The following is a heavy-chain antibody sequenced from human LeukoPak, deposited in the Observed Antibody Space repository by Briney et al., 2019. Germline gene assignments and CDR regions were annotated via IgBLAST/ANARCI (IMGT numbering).Heavy chain of an antibody. CDR2: ISPDGSDE. CDR1: GFTFRDHS. V-gene: IGHV3-30*09. CDR3: TLSNH. Sequence: GGSLRLSCAVSGFTFRDHSVHWVRRAPGEGLEWVGVISPDGSDEYYANSVKGRFAISRDNSKNTLYLQMNSLRAEDTAVYYCTLSNHWGQGALVSVSS. D-gene: IGHD2/OR15-2a*01. J-gene: IGHJ5*02.